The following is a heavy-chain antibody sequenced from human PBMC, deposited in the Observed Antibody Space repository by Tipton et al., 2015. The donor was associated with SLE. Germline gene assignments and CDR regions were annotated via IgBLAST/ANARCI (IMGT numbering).Heavy chain of an antibody. D-gene: IGHD3-22*01. CDR2: VSYLGST. Sequence: TLSLTCSVSGGFIGSSSYYWGWIRQPPGKGLEWIGSVSYLGSTSYNATLESRVTISIDTSKKHFSLKLTSVTAADTAVYFCARQPYYESPFDYWGQGTLVTVSS. CDR3: ARQPYYESPFDY. CDR1: GGFIGSSSYY. J-gene: IGHJ4*02. V-gene: IGHV4-39*01.